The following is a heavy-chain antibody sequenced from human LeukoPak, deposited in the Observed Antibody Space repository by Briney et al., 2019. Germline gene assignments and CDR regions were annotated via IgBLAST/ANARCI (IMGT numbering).Heavy chain of an antibody. CDR2: ISYEGSNK. D-gene: IGHD6-19*01. CDR1: GFTFSNYG. Sequence: GRSLRLSCAASGFTFSNYGMHWVRQVPGKGLEWVAVISYEGSNKFYTGSVKGRFTISRDNSKNTLYLQMNSLRDDDTAVYYCARDLYSSAWYGVFDYWGQGTLVTVSS. J-gene: IGHJ4*02. CDR3: ARDLYSSAWYGVFDY. V-gene: IGHV3-30*03.